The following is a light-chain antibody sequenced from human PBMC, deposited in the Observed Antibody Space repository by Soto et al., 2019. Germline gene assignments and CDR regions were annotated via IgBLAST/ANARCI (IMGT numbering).Light chain of an antibody. CDR3: QQSYRTPIT. J-gene: IGKJ5*01. CDR1: QSITSY. Sequence: DIQMTQSPSSLSASIGDRVTITCRASQSITSYLNWYQQKPGRATKLLIFAVYSLQSGVPSRFNGSGSGTDFTVTISSLQPEDSATYYCQQSYRTPITFGQGTRLEIE. CDR2: AVY. V-gene: IGKV1-39*01.